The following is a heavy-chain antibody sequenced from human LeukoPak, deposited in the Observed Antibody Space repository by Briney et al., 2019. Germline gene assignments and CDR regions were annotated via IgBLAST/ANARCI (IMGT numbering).Heavy chain of an antibody. Sequence: SETLSLTCTVSGGSISSSSYYWGWIRQPPGKGLEWIGSIYYSGSTYYNPSLKSRVTISVDTSKNQFSLKLSSVTAAATAVYYCALGNGHYYDSSGSYYDAFDIWGQGTMVTVSS. CDR1: GGSISSSSYY. V-gene: IGHV4-39*01. CDR2: IYYSGST. D-gene: IGHD3-22*01. CDR3: ALGNGHYYDSSGSYYDAFDI. J-gene: IGHJ3*02.